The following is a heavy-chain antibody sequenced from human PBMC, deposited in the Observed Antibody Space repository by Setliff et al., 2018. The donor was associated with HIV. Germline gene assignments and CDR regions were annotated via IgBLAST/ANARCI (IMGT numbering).Heavy chain of an antibody. J-gene: IGHJ1*01. CDR1: GYTFTSYG. D-gene: IGHD3-10*01. CDR2: ISPNNGDK. CDR3: ARDWAEDYYGSGSFQY. V-gene: IGHV1-2*02. Sequence: ASVKVSCTASGYTFTSYGITWVRQAPGQGLEWMGWISPNNGDKKIPQKFRGRVTMTRDTSISTAYMELSRLRSDDTAVYYCARDWAEDYYGSGSFQYWGQGTLVTVSS.